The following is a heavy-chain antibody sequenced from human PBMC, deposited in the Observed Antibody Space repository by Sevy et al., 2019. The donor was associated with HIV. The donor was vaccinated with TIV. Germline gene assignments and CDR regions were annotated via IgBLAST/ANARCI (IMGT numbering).Heavy chain of an antibody. CDR1: GFTFSSYG. CDR2: IRYDGSNK. Sequence: GGSLRLSCAASGFTFSSYGMHWVRQAPGKGLEWVAFIRYDGSNKYYADSVKGRFTISRDNSKNTLYLQMNSLRAEDTAVYYCAKGLSNTIFGVVHKGSGMDVWGQGTTVTVSS. V-gene: IGHV3-30*02. CDR3: AKGLSNTIFGVVHKGSGMDV. D-gene: IGHD3-3*01. J-gene: IGHJ6*02.